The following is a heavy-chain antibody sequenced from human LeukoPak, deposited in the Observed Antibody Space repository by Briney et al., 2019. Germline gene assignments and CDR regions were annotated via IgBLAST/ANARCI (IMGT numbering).Heavy chain of an antibody. CDR2: ITSRSDYI. Sequence: GGSLRLSCAASGFIFSTYSMIWVRQAPGKGLEWVSSITSRSDYIYYADSVKGRFTISRDNAKNSLYLQMDSLRAEDTAVYYCARVRAGRSSSRGYFDYWGQGTLVTVSS. CDR3: ARVRAGRSSSRGYFDY. D-gene: IGHD2-2*01. V-gene: IGHV3-21*01. CDR1: GFIFSTYS. J-gene: IGHJ4*02.